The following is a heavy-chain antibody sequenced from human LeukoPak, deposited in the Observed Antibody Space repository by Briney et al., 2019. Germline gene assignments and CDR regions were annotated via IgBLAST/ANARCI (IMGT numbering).Heavy chain of an antibody. CDR3: ARRAATGSFDY. V-gene: IGHV3-23*01. Sequence: GGSLRLSCAASGFTFSSYVMSWVRQAPGKGLEWVSSISGNAGSTAYADSVKGRLTISRDNSKNTLCLQMNSQRAEDTAVYYCARRAATGSFDYWGQGTLVTASS. J-gene: IGHJ4*02. CDR1: GFTFSSYV. CDR2: ISGNAGST. D-gene: IGHD1-1*01.